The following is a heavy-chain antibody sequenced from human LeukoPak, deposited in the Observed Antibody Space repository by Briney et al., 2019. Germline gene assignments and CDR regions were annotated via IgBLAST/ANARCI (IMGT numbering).Heavy chain of an antibody. D-gene: IGHD6-13*01. Sequence: SETLSLTCAVYGGSFSGYYWSWIRQPPGKGLEWTGEINHSGSTNYNPSLKSRVTISVDTSTNQLSLRLSSVTAADTAVYYCARVSDLAAAGTYDYWGQGTLVTVSS. CDR1: GGSFSGYY. V-gene: IGHV4-34*01. CDR3: ARVSDLAAAGTYDY. J-gene: IGHJ4*02. CDR2: INHSGST.